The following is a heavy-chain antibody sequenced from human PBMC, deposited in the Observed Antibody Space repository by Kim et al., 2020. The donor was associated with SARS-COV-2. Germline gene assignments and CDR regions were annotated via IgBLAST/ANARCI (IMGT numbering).Heavy chain of an antibody. J-gene: IGHJ3*02. CDR3: VKDVVQLGAEYGFDM. D-gene: IGHD1-1*01. V-gene: IGHV3-33*06. Sequence: DSVKGRFTISRDNSKNPLYLQMNNLRAEDTALYYCVKDVVQLGAEYGFDMWGQGTMVTVS.